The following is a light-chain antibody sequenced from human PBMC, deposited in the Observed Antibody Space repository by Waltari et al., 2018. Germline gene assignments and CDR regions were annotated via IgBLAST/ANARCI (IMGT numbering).Light chain of an antibody. Sequence: DIQMSQSPSSLSASVGDRVTITCRASQDINSYLNWYQQKAGKDPKLLIYYAKILENEIPSRFNVSESETEFTLTISSLQPEDFTTNYCKQGNSYPWTFGQGTKVEI. CDR3: KQGNSYPWT. CDR1: QDINSY. CDR2: YAK. V-gene: IGKV1-39*01. J-gene: IGKJ1*01.